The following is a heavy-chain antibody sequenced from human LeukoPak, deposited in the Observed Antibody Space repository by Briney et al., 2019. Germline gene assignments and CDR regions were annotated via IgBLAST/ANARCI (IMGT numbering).Heavy chain of an antibody. CDR2: ISGSGGNT. CDR3: AELGITMIGGV. Sequence: PGGSLRLSCAASGFTFSNYAMSWVRQAPGKGLEWVSAISGSGGNTHYADSVKGRFTISRDNAKNSLYLQMNSLRAEDTAVYYCAELGITMIGGVWGKGTTVTISS. V-gene: IGHV3-23*01. J-gene: IGHJ6*04. CDR1: GFTFSNYA. D-gene: IGHD3-10*02.